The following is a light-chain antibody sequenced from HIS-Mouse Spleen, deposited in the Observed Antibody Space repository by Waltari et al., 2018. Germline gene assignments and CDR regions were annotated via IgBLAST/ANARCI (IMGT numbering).Light chain of an antibody. J-gene: IGKJ1*01. V-gene: IGKV1-9*01. CDR1: QDISSY. CDR2: AAS. Sequence: DIQLTQSPSFLSASVGDRVTITCRASQDISSYLAWYQQKPGKAPKLLIYAASTLQSGVPSRFSGSGSGTEFTLTISSLQPEDFATYYCQQLNSYPPTFGQGTKVESK. CDR3: QQLNSYPPT.